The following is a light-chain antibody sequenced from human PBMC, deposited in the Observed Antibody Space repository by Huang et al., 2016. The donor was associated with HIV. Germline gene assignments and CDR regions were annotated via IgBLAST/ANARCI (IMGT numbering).Light chain of an antibody. CDR2: WAS. J-gene: IGKJ1*01. CDR1: QSLLDKFTGKHH. V-gene: IGKV4-1*01. Sequence: DIVLTQAPDSLHMSLGERATINCKSSQSLLDKFTGKHHLAWYKQRPGQSPKVFISWASTRESGVPDRFSGSGSGTDFTLTIDSLQSDDVAVYYCQQYLASPGFGRGT. CDR3: QQYLASPG.